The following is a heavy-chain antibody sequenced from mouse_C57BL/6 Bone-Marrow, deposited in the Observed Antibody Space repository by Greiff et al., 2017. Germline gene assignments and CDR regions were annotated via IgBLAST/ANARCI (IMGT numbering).Heavy chain of an antibody. Sequence: EVMLVAAGGGLVKAGGFRKAAFAASGLPFCDYGMHWVRQAPEEGLEWVSYISSGSRTIYYAATVKGRFTITRDNAKNTLFLQMSSLRSEDTAMYYCARARVHYYAMDYWGQGTSVTVSS. CDR3: ARARVHYYAMDY. J-gene: IGHJ4*01. V-gene: IGHV5-17*01. D-gene: IGHD2-14*01. CDR1: GLPFCDYG. CDR2: ISSGSRTI.